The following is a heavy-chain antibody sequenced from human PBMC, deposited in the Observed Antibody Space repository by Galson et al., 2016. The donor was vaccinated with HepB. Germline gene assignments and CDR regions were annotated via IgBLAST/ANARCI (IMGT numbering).Heavy chain of an antibody. CDR1: GYTFSDYF. J-gene: IGHJ3*02. Sequence: SVKVSCKASGYTFSDYFLHWVRQAPGQGLEWMGWINPISGGTDLPQKFQGRVTMTRYTSISTAYMELSRLTFDDTAVYYCASGILLGSDAFDIWGQGTMVTVSS. D-gene: IGHD1-26*01. CDR3: ASGILLGSDAFDI. CDR2: INPISGGT. V-gene: IGHV1-2*02.